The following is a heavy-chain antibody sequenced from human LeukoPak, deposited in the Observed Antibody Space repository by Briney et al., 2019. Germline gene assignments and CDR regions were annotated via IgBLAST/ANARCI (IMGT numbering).Heavy chain of an antibody. J-gene: IGHJ2*01. D-gene: IGHD6-19*01. V-gene: IGHV1-58*02. CDR2: IVVGSGNT. CDR1: GFTFSKSA. Sequence: TSVKVSCKASGFTFSKSAMQWVRQARGQRREWLGWIVVGSGNTNYAQKFQERVTITRDMSTSTAYMELSSLRSEDTAVYYCAADRIAVAGYWYFDLWGRGTLVTVSS. CDR3: AADRIAVAGYWYFDL.